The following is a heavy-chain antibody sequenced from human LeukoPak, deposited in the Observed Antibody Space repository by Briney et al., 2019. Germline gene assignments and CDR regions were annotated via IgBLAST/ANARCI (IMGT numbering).Heavy chain of an antibody. J-gene: IGHJ6*03. Sequence: GGSLRLSCAASGFTFSSYWMSWVRQAPGKGLEWVSYISSSGSTIYYADSVKGRFTISRDNAKNSLYLQMNSLRAEDTAVYYCARLSSGPLYYYYMDVWGKGTTVTISS. CDR3: ARLSSGPLYYYYMDV. V-gene: IGHV3-48*04. D-gene: IGHD6-19*01. CDR1: GFTFSSYW. CDR2: ISSSGSTI.